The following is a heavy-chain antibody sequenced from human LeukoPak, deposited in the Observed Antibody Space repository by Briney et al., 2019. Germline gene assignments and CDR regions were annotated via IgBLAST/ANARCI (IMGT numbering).Heavy chain of an antibody. Sequence: GRSLRLSCAASGFTFSRYGMHWVRQATGKGLEWVAVIWYDGSNKYYADSVKGRFTISRDNSKNTLYLQMNSLRAEDTAVYYYASPRGGRWGQGTLVTVSS. CDR2: IWYDGSNK. CDR1: GFTFSRYG. CDR3: ASPRGGR. D-gene: IGHD3-16*01. J-gene: IGHJ4*02. V-gene: IGHV3-33*01.